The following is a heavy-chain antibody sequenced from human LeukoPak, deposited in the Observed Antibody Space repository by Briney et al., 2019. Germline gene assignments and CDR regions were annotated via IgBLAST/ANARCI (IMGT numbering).Heavy chain of an antibody. CDR1: GFTFSSYA. D-gene: IGHD3-22*01. CDR2: ISGSGGST. J-gene: IGHJ6*02. Sequence: GGSLRLSCAASGFTFSSYAMSWVRQAPGKGLEWVSAISGSGGSTYYADSVKGWFTISRDNSKNTLYLQMNSLRAEDTAVYYCAKVIYYDSSGYWRKDYYYYGMDVWGQGTTVTVSS. CDR3: AKVIYYDSSGYWRKDYYYYGMDV. V-gene: IGHV3-23*01.